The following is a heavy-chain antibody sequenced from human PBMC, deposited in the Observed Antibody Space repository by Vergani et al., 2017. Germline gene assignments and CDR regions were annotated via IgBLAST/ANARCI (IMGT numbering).Heavy chain of an antibody. CDR3: ASDTHSGQRAHR. CDR2: IHYSENT. V-gene: IGHV4-59*11. Sequence: QVQLQESGPGLVKSSETLSLTCSVSFDSIRNLYCNWIRPPPGKGREWIGSIHYSENTNYNPSLKTRVTISVDTSKNPFSLTLTSVTAADTAVYYCASDTHSGQRAHRWGQGILVTVTS. CDR1: FDSIRNLY. D-gene: IGHD6-19*01. J-gene: IGHJ4*02.